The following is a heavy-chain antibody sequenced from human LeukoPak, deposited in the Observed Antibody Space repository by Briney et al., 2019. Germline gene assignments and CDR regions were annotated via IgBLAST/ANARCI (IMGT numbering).Heavy chain of an antibody. V-gene: IGHV4-34*01. D-gene: IGHD3-22*01. J-gene: IGHJ4*02. CDR2: INHSGST. CDR3: ARVDSSGYDFDY. CDR1: GGSFSGYY. Sequence: PSETLSLTCAVYGGSFSGYYRSWIRQPPGKGLEWIGEINHSGSTNYNPSLKSRVTISVDTSKNQFSLKLSSVTAADTAVYYCARVDSSGYDFDYWGQGTLVTVSS.